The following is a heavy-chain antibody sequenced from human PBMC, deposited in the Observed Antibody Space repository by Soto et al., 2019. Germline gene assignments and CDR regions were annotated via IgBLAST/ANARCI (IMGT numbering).Heavy chain of an antibody. CDR2: IYNDGTT. CDR3: ARAATLTTIFDY. D-gene: IGHD4-17*01. Sequence: GGSLRLSCAASGLTVNTAYLSWVRQVPGKGLQWVSIIYNDGTTHYADSVKCRFTIYRDTSKNTLHLQMNSLSAGDTAVYYCARAATLTTIFDYWGQGTLVTVSS. J-gene: IGHJ4*02. V-gene: IGHV3-66*01. CDR1: GLTVNTAY.